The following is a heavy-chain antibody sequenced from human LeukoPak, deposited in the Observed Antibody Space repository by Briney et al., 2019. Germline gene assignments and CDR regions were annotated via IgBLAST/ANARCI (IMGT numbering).Heavy chain of an antibody. CDR3: ARLMSGG. V-gene: IGHV3-23*01. CDR2: ISGSGGST. J-gene: IGHJ4*02. Sequence: DPGGSLRLSCADTGFTFSSYGMSWVRQAPGKGLEWVSSISGSGGSTYYADSVKGRFTISRDNSKNTLYLQMNSLRAEDTAVYYCARLMSGGWGQGTLVTVSS. CDR1: GFTFSSYG. D-gene: IGHD3-16*01.